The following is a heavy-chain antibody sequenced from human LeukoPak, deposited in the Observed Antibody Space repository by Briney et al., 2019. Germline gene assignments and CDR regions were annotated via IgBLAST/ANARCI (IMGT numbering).Heavy chain of an antibody. CDR1: GFTVSSGY. CDR2: IYRCGST. V-gene: IGHV3-66*03. CDR3: ARGPAGDCSGGAYFDF. J-gene: IGHJ4*02. D-gene: IGHD2-15*01. Sequence: GGSLRLSCAASGFTVSSGYMGWVRQAPGKGLQWVSVIYRCGSTYFIDSVKGRFTISRDNSKNTLYLQMNSLRPEDTAVYYCARGPAGDCSGGAYFDFWGQGTLVTVSS.